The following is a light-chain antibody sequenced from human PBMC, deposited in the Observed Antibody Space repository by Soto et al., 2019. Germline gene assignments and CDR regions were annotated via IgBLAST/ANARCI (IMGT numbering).Light chain of an antibody. CDR1: QSLTHSSGYNY. CDR2: FGS. CDR3: MQPLQTLIT. J-gene: IGKJ5*01. Sequence: EIVLTQSPLSLSVSPGEPASISCRSSQSLTHSSGYNYLDWYLLKPGQPPQLVIYFGSNRGSGVPDRFSGSGSGTHFTLTISRVETEDAGVYFCMQPLQTLITFGQGTRLEI. V-gene: IGKV2-28*01.